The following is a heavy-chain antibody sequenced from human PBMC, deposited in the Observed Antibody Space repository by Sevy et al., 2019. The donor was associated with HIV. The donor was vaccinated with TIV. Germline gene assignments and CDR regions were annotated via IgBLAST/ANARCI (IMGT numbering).Heavy chain of an antibody. J-gene: IGHJ4*02. V-gene: IGHV3-30-3*01. D-gene: IGHD6-19*01. CDR2: ISYDGSNK. Sequence: GGSLRLSCAASGFTFSSYAMHWVRQAPGKGLEWVAVISYDGSNKYYADSVKGRFTISRDNSKNTLYLQMNSLRAEDTAVYDRARPIAVAGTESAGGDYWGQGTLVTVSS. CDR3: ARPIAVAGTESAGGDY. CDR1: GFTFSSYA.